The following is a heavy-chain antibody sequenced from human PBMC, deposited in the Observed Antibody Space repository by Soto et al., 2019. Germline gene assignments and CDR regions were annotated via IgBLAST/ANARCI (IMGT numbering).Heavy chain of an antibody. CDR3: ARDLWGYCGTDCYPLVV. CDR2: MYNTGST. D-gene: IGHD2-21*02. V-gene: IGHV4-59*01. CDR1: GGSISGYY. Sequence: SETLSLTCTVSGGSISGYYWSWIRQPPGKGLEWIGYMYNTGSTVYNPSFKGRVTISVDTSKNQFSLKLNSVTAADTAVYYCARDLWGYCGTDCYPLVVWGQGTTVTVSS. J-gene: IGHJ6*02.